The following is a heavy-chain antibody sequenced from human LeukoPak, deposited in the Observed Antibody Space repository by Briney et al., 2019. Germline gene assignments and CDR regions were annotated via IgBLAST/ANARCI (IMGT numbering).Heavy chain of an antibody. CDR1: GGTFSSYA. V-gene: IGHV1-69*13. CDR3: ARHGPYYDSSGRHLDDAFDI. Sequence: ASVKVSCKASGGTFSSYAISWVRQAPGQGLEWMGGIIPIFGTANYAQKFQGRVTITADESTSTAYMELSSLRSEDTAVYYCARHGPYYDSSGRHLDDAFDIWGQGTMVTVSS. D-gene: IGHD3-22*01. CDR2: IIPIFGTA. J-gene: IGHJ3*02.